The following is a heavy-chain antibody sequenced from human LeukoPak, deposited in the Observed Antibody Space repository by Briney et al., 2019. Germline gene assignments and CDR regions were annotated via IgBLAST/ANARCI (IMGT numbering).Heavy chain of an antibody. V-gene: IGHV3-23*01. CDR3: AKDLRGYSGYDLKDY. CDR1: GFTFSNAW. D-gene: IGHD5-12*01. J-gene: IGHJ4*02. CDR2: ISGSGGST. Sequence: GGSLRLSCAASGFTFSNAWMSWVRQAPGKGLEWVSAISGSGGSTYYVDSVKGRFTISRDNSKNTLYLQMNSLRAEDTAVYYCAKDLRGYSGYDLKDYWGQGTLVTVSS.